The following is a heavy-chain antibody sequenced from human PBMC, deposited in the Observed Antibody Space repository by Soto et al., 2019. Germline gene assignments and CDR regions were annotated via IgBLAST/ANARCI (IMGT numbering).Heavy chain of an antibody. CDR3: ARTMVYAGYYFDY. Sequence: GGSLRLSCAASGFTFSSYAMHWVRQAPGKGLEWVAVISYDGSNKYYADSVKGRFTISRDNSKNTMYLQMNSLRAEDTAVYYCARTMVYAGYYFDYWGQGTLVTVSS. CDR1: GFTFSSYA. CDR2: ISYDGSNK. J-gene: IGHJ4*02. V-gene: IGHV3-30-3*01. D-gene: IGHD2-8*01.